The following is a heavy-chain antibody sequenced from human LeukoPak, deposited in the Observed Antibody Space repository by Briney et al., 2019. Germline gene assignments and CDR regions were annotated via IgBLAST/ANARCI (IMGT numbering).Heavy chain of an antibody. CDR1: GYTFTSYA. CDR2: INAGNGNT. Sequence: ASVKVSCKASGYTFTSYAMHWVRQAPGQRLEWMGWINAGNGNTKYSQKFQGRVTITRDTSASTAYMELSSLRSEDTAVYYCARGDHPKRGLVATTHPLWYWGQGTLVTVSS. V-gene: IGHV1-3*01. D-gene: IGHD5-12*01. CDR3: ARGDHPKRGLVATTHPLWY. J-gene: IGHJ4*02.